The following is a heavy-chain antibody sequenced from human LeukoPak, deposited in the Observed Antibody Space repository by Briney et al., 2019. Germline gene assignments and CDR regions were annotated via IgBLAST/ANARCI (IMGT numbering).Heavy chain of an antibody. CDR1: GGTFSSYA. D-gene: IGHD3-22*01. CDR3: ARGPWYYDSSGPSDRYFQH. J-gene: IGHJ1*01. V-gene: IGHV1-69*04. CDR2: IIHIFGIA. Sequence: SVKISCKASGGTFSSYAISWVRQAPGQGLEWMGRIIHIFGIANYAQKFQGRVTITADKSTSTAYMELSSLRSEDTAVYYCARGPWYYDSSGPSDRYFQHWGQGTLVTVSS.